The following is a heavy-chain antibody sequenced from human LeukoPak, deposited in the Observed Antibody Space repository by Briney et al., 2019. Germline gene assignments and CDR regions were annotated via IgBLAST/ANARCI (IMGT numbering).Heavy chain of an antibody. J-gene: IGHJ4*02. CDR2: IYENGGTT. Sequence: GGSLRPSCVGSGFTFRSHAMSWVRQAPEKGLEFVSGIYENGGTTYYADSVKGRFSISRDNSKNTLYLQVYSLRAEDTAVYYCANEIRPNDYWGQGTLVTVSS. V-gene: IGHV3-23*01. CDR3: ANEIRPNDY. D-gene: IGHD4-17*01. CDR1: GFTFRSHA.